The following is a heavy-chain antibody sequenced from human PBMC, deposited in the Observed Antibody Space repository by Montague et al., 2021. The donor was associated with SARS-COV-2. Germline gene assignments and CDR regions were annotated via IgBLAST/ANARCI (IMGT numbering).Heavy chain of an antibody. J-gene: IGHJ4*02. Sequence: TLSLTCTVSGDSMSSGHYYWTWNRPPAGQRLEWIGRIYSSGTTNYNPSVKSLVTLLVDTSKNQFSLKLNSVTAADTAVYFCARDHERASQPGYFDAWGQGTLVTVSS. D-gene: IGHD1-1*01. CDR1: GDSMSSGHYY. CDR3: ARDHERASQPGYFDA. CDR2: IYSSGTT. V-gene: IGHV4-61*02.